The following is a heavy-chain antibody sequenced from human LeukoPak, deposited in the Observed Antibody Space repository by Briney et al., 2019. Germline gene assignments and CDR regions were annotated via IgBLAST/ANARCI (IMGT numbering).Heavy chain of an antibody. V-gene: IGHV3-69-1*01. Sequence: GGSLRLSCAASGFTFSDYNMRWIRQAPGKGLEWVSSISSSSYIYYADSVKGRFTISRDNAKNSLYLQMNSLRAEDTAVYYCARPTKGATIWGPNGAFDIWGQGTMVTVSS. J-gene: IGHJ3*02. CDR1: GFTFSDYN. D-gene: IGHD5-12*01. CDR3: ARPTKGATIWGPNGAFDI. CDR2: ISSSSYI.